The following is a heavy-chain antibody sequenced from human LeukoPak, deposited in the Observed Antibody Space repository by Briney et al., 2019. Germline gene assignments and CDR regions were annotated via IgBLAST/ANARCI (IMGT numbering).Heavy chain of an antibody. D-gene: IGHD3-10*01. Sequence: PGGSLRLSCAASGFTVSTNYMSWVRQAPGKGLEWVLIIYTGGSTYYADSVKGRFTISRDNSKNALYLQMNSLRAEDTAVYYCATPATTSGAGDDAFDIWGQGTMVTVS. J-gene: IGHJ3*02. V-gene: IGHV3-66*02. CDR1: GFTVSTNY. CDR3: ATPATTSGAGDDAFDI. CDR2: IYTGGST.